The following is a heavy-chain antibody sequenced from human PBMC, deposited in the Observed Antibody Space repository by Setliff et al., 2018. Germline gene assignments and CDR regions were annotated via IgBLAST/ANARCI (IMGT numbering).Heavy chain of an antibody. CDR2: IKSKTDGGTT. D-gene: IGHD3-9*01. Sequence: GGSLRLSCAASGFTFSNAWMSWVRQAPGKGLEWVGRIKSKTDGGTTDYAAPVKGRFTISRDDSKNTLYLQMNSLKTEDTAVYYCTTATYYDILTEALFDYLGQGTLVTVSS. CDR1: GFTFSNAW. CDR3: TTATYYDILTEALFDY. V-gene: IGHV3-15*01. J-gene: IGHJ4*02.